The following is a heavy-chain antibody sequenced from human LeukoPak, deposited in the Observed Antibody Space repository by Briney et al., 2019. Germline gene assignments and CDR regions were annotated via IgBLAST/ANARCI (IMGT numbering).Heavy chain of an antibody. Sequence: SETLSLTCNVSGASISSYYWSWIRQPPGKGLEWIGYIYYSGSTNYNPSLKSRVTISVDTSKNQFSLKLTSVTAADTAVYYCVRTASSSWYAELDYWGQGTLVTVSS. CDR1: GASISSYY. D-gene: IGHD6-13*01. CDR2: IYYSGST. CDR3: VRTASSSWYAELDY. V-gene: IGHV4-59*01. J-gene: IGHJ4*02.